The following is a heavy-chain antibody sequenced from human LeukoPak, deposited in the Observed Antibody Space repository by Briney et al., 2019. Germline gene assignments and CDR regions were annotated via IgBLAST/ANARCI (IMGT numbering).Heavy chain of an antibody. J-gene: IGHJ6*02. CDR3: AIGVYYDSSGFYYYYGMDV. V-gene: IGHV1-8*01. Sequence: ASVKVSCKASGYTFTSYDINWVRQATGQGLEWMGWMNPSSGNTGYAQKFQGRVTMTRNTSISTAYMELSSLRSEDTAVYYCAIGVYYDSSGFYYYYGMDVWGQGTTVTVSS. CDR2: MNPSSGNT. CDR1: GYTFTSYD. D-gene: IGHD3-22*01.